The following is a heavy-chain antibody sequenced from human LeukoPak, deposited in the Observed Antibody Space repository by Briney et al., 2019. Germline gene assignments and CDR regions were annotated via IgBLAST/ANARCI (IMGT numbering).Heavy chain of an antibody. CDR2: IYSGGST. V-gene: IGHV3-66*01. D-gene: IGHD6-13*01. Sequence: GGSLRLSCAASGFTVSSNYMSWVRQAPGKGLEWVSVIYSGGSTYYADSVKGRFTISRDDSKNTLYLQMNSLRAEDTAVYYCARRYSSSWYYDYWGQGTLVTVSS. CDR3: ARRYSSSWYYDY. J-gene: IGHJ4*02. CDR1: GFTVSSNY.